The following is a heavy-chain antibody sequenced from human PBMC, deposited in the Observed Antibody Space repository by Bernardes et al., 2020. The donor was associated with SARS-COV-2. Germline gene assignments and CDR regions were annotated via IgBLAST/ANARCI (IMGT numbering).Heavy chain of an antibody. Sequence: GGSLRLSCAASGFTFSSYAMSWVRQAPGKGLEWVSAISGSGGSTYYADSVKGRFTISRDNSKNTLYLQMNSLRAEDTAVYYCAKSHPDIVVVPATSMGFQHWGQGTLVTVSS. V-gene: IGHV3-23*01. J-gene: IGHJ1*01. CDR3: AKSHPDIVVVPATSMGFQH. CDR2: ISGSGGST. CDR1: GFTFSSYA. D-gene: IGHD2-2*01.